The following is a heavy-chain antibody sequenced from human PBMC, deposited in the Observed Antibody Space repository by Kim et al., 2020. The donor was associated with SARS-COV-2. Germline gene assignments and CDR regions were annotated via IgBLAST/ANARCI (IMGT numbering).Heavy chain of an antibody. CDR1: GFTFSSYA. CDR2: ISGSGGRK. J-gene: IGHJ5*02. D-gene: IGHD3-16*01. CDR3: QKSPRETGELWVRWGRFTISRGNTKNTLKLQMNSIKAKDTAVYYCAKSPREIEVFWVRPGWFDP. Sequence: GGSLRLSCEASGFTFSSYAMSWVRQAPGKGLEWVSAISGSGGRKYYEDPEKGRFTFSKDNYKNTLYQQKKSRGAEKTPDYYCQKSPRETGELWVRWGRFTISRGNTKNTLKLQMNSIKAKDTAVYYCAKSPREIEVFWVRPGWFDPWGQGTLVTVSS. V-gene: IGHV3-23*02.